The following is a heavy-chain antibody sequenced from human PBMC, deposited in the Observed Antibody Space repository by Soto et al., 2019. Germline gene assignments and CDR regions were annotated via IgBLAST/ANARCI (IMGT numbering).Heavy chain of an antibody. J-gene: IGHJ4*02. CDR3: ARTNYDYVWGSYRFDY. CDR1: GGPINSGDYY. V-gene: IGHV4-30-4*01. D-gene: IGHD3-16*02. CDR2: ISSSGNT. Sequence: QVQLQESGPRLVKPSQTLSLTCTLSGGPINSGDYYWSWVRQPPGKGLEWIGYISSSGNTYYNPSLKSRVTISGDTSKNQFSLKLSSVTAADTAVYYCARTNYDYVWGSYRFDYWGLGTLVTVSS.